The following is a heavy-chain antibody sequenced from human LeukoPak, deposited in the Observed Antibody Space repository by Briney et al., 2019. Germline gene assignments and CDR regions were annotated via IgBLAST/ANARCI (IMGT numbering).Heavy chain of an antibody. CDR1: GGSISSYY. CDR2: IYYSGST. V-gene: IGHV4-59*01. J-gene: IGHJ3*02. Sequence: SETLSLTCTVSGGSISSYYWSWIRQPPGKGLEWLGYIYYSGSTNYNPSLKSRVTISVDTSKNQFSLKLSSVTAADTAVYYCARDPGPRGPYNDAFDIWGQGTMVTVSS. CDR3: ARDPGPRGPYNDAFDI. D-gene: IGHD1-1*01.